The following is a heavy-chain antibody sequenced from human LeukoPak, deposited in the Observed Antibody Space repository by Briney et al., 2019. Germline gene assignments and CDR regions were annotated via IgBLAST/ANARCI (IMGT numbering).Heavy chain of an antibody. CDR2: IYYSGST. D-gene: IGHD3-16*01. CDR3: ARGETNFDY. V-gene: IGHV4-59*08. J-gene: IGHJ4*02. CDR1: GGSMNSYY. Sequence: PSETLSLTCSVSGGSMNSYYWGWIRQSPGKGLEWIGYIYYSGSTNYNPSLKSRVTISVDTSKNQFSLKLSSVTAADTAVYYCARGETNFDYWGQGTLVTVSS.